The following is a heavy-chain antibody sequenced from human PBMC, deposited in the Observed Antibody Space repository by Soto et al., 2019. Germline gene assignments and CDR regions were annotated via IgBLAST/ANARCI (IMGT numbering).Heavy chain of an antibody. V-gene: IGHV3-21*01. CDR3: ARRLDGGAFDI. J-gene: IGHJ3*02. CDR1: GFTFSSYS. Sequence: GGSLRLSCAASGFTFSSYSMNWVRQAPGRGLEWVSSISSSSSYIYYADSVKGRFTISRDNAKNSLYLQMNSLRAEDTAVYYCARRLDGGAFDIWGQGTMVTVSS. D-gene: IGHD3-16*01. CDR2: ISSSSSYI.